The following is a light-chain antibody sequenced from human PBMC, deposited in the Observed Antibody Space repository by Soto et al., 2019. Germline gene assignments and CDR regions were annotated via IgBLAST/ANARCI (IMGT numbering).Light chain of an antibody. V-gene: IGKV3-15*01. CDR2: GAS. CDR3: QQYNNWPPT. J-gene: IGKJ1*01. CDR1: PSVSSN. Sequence: EIVMTQSPATLSLSPGERVTLSCRASPSVSSNLAWYQQNPSQAPRLLIYGASTRATGIPARFSGSGSGTEFTLTISSLQSEDFAVYYCQQYNNWPPTFGQGTKVDIK.